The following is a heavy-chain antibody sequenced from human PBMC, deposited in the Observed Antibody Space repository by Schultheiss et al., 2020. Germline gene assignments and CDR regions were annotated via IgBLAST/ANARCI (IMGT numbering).Heavy chain of an antibody. J-gene: IGHJ6*02. V-gene: IGHV4-61*02. CDR3: ARDGMVRGVRTKSYGMDV. CDR1: GGSISSGGYS. CDR2: IYTSGST. Sequence: SETLSLTCAVSGGSISSGGYSWSWIRQPAGKGLEWIGRIYTSGSTNYNPSLKSRVTMSVDTSKNQFYLKLSSVTAADTAVYYCARDGMVRGVRTKSYGMDVWGQGTTVNGSS. D-gene: IGHD3-10*01.